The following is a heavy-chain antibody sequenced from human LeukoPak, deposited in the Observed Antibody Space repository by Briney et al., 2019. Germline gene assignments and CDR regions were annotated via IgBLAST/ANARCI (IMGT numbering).Heavy chain of an antibody. D-gene: IGHD6-13*01. CDR3: ARVTGYRIEDYFDY. V-gene: IGHV4-59*01. CDR2: IYYSGST. J-gene: IGHJ4*02. Sequence: SETLSLTCTVSGGSISSYYWSWTRQPPGKGLEWIGYIYYSGSTNYNPSLKSRVTISVETSKNEFSLKLRSVTAADTAVYYCARVTGYRIEDYFDYWGQGTLVTVSS. CDR1: GGSISSYY.